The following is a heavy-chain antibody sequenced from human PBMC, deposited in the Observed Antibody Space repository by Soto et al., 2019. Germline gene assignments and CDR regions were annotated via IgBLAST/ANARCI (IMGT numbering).Heavy chain of an antibody. D-gene: IGHD2-2*01. CDR2: INPSGGST. CDR1: RYTFTSYY. Sequence: ASVKVSCKASRYTFTSYYMHWVRQAPGQGLEWMGIINPSGGSTSYAQKFQGRVTMTRDTSTSTVYMELSSLRSEDTAVYYCATGYCSSTSCYDLTYSYYYYGMDVWGQGTTVTVXS. J-gene: IGHJ6*02. CDR3: ATGYCSSTSCYDLTYSYYYYGMDV. V-gene: IGHV1-46*01.